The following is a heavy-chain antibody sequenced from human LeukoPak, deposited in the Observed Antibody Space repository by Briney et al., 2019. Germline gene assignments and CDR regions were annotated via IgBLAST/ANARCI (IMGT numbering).Heavy chain of an antibody. J-gene: IGHJ4*02. CDR2: IYTSGST. V-gene: IGHV4-4*07. Sequence: SETLSLTCTVSGGSISSYYWSWIRQPAGKGLEWIGRIYTSGSTNYNPSLKSRVTMSVDTSKNQFSLKLSSVTAADTAVYYCATSLREEWLISYYFYYWGQGTLVTVSS. CDR3: ATSLREEWLISYYFYY. CDR1: GGSISSYY. D-gene: IGHD6-19*01.